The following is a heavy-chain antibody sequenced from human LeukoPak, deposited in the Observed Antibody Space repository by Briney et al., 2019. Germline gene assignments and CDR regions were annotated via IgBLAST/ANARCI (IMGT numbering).Heavy chain of an antibody. CDR2: IYYSGST. V-gene: IGHV4-39*01. CDR1: GGSISSSSYY. CDR3: ARSPYYDFWSGYMGWFDP. D-gene: IGHD3-3*01. J-gene: IGHJ5*02. Sequence: SETLSLTCTVSGGSISSSSYYWGWIRQPPGKGLEWIGSIYYSGSTYYNPSLKSRVTISVDTSKNQFSLKLNSVTAADTAVYYCARSPYYDFWSGYMGWFDPWGQGTLVTVSS.